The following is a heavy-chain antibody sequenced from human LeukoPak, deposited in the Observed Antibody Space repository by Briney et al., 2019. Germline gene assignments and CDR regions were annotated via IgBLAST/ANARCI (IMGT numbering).Heavy chain of an antibody. J-gene: IGHJ4*02. CDR1: GFTFSSNG. CDR2: IRYDGSNK. CDR3: AKEGPQTKPRYYYGSGSYDY. Sequence: PGGSLRLSCTASGFTFSSNGIHWVRQAPGKGLEWVAFIRYDGSNKYYADSVKGRFTISRDNSKNTLYLQMNSLRAEDTAVYYCAKEGPQTKPRYYYGSGSYDYWGQGTLVTVSS. V-gene: IGHV3-30*02. D-gene: IGHD3-10*01.